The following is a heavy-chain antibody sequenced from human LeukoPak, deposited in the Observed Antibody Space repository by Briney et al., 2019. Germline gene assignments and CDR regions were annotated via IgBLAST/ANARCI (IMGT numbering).Heavy chain of an antibody. CDR1: GFPFSSYG. J-gene: IGHJ6*02. CDR2: ISYDGSNK. CDR3: AKDSTTHYYYGMDV. D-gene: IGHD4-11*01. V-gene: IGHV3-30*18. Sequence: GGSLRLSCAASGFPFSSYGMHWVRQAPGKGLEWVAVISYDGSNKYYADSVKGRFTISRDNSKNTLYLQMNSLRAEDTAVYYCAKDSTTHYYYGMDVWGQGTTVTVSS.